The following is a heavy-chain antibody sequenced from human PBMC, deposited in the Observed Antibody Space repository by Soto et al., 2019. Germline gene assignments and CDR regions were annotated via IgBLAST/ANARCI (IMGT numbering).Heavy chain of an antibody. V-gene: IGHV3-23*01. Sequence: EVQLLESGGGLVQPGGSLRLSCAASGFTFSIYAMSWVRQAPGKGLEWVSAISGSGGSTYYADSVKGRLTISRDNSKNGLYLHMNSLRAEDTAVYYCANDGYDFWSGDMGEYWCEGTLVTVSS. D-gene: IGHD3-3*01. J-gene: IGHJ4*02. CDR1: GFTFSIYA. CDR2: ISGSGGST. CDR3: ANDGYDFWSGDMGEY.